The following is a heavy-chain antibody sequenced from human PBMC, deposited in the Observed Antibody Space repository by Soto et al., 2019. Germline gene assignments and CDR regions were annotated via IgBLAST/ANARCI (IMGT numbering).Heavy chain of an antibody. J-gene: IGHJ4*02. CDR1: GFTLSNAW. CDR3: TTGKESTVFYFLQWLFHD. Sequence: GGSLRLSCAASGFTLSNAWMSWVRQAPGKGLEWVGRISSKADGGTTDYPAPVKGRFAISRDDLKNTLYLQINSLETEDTAVYFFTTGKESTVFYFLQWLFHDWGPGTQVTVSS. V-gene: IGHV3-15*01. D-gene: IGHD3-3*01. CDR2: ISSKADGGTT.